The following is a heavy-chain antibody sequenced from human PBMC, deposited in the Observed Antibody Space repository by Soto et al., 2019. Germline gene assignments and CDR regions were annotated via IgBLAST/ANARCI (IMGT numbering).Heavy chain of an antibody. D-gene: IGHD2-15*01. J-gene: IGHJ3*02. CDR1: GGSISSGGYY. CDR2: IYYSGST. V-gene: IGHV4-31*03. Sequence: QVQLQESGPGLVKPSQTLSLTCTVSGGSISSGGYYWSWIRQHPGKGLEWIGYIYYSGSTYYNPSLESGGTLAVGTSKNPFPLEVGSWTAAGTAVYLGAGGGGGYCSGGSCYSDAFDIWGQGTMVTVSS. CDR3: AGGGGGYCSGGSCYSDAFDI.